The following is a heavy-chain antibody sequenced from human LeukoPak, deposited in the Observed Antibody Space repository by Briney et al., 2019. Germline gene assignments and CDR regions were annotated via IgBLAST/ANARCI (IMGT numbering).Heavy chain of an antibody. CDR3: AREGSYGSMRPFDY. Sequence: PSQTLSLTCTVSGGSISSGGYYWSWIRQPPGKGLEWIGYIYYSGSTYYNPSLKSRVTISVDTSKNQFSLKLSSVTAADTAVYYCAREGSYGSMRPFDYWGQGTLVTVSS. D-gene: IGHD5-18*01. V-gene: IGHV4-30-4*08. CDR1: GGSISSGGYY. CDR2: IYYSGST. J-gene: IGHJ4*02.